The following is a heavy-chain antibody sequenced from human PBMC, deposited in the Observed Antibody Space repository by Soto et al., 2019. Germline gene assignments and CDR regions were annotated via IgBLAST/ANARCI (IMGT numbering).Heavy chain of an antibody. Sequence: PGGSLRLSCEASGFNFSSYGIHWVRQAPGKGLEWVAIIWNDGSNEYYADSVKGRFTISRDNSKNTVCLQVSKLRAKDTAVYFCARDQADSGGYSDSWGQGTLVTVSS. J-gene: IGHJ4*02. CDR2: IWNDGSNE. V-gene: IGHV3-33*01. D-gene: IGHD3-22*01. CDR3: ARDQADSGGYSDS. CDR1: GFNFSSYG.